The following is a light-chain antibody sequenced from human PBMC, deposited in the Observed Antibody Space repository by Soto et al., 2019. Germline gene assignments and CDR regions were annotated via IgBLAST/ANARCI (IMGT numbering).Light chain of an antibody. V-gene: IGKV3-11*01. CDR1: QSVSDL. Sequence: EIVLTQSPATLSLSPGERATLSCRASQSVSDLLVWYQQKPGQAPRLLIYDVSNRATGIPARFSGSGSGTDFTLTISSLEPEDFAVYYCQQRYTWPLTFGGGTKVEIK. CDR3: QQRYTWPLT. J-gene: IGKJ4*01. CDR2: DVS.